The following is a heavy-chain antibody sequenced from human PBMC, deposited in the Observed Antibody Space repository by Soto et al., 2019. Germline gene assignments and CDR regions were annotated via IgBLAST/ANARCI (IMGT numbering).Heavy chain of an antibody. V-gene: IGHV1-3*01. CDR2: INAGNGNT. D-gene: IGHD6-19*01. J-gene: IGHJ4*02. Sequence: QVQLVQSGAEVKKPGASVKVSCKASGYTFTSYAMHWVRQAPGQRLEWMGWINAGNGNTKYSHKFKGRVTITRDTAASTAYMELSSLRSEDTAVYYCARVSGISVAEVWGQGTLVTVSS. CDR3: ARVSGISVAEV. CDR1: GYTFTSYA.